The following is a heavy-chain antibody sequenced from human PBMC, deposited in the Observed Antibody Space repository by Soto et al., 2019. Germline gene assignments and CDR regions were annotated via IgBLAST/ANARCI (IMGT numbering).Heavy chain of an antibody. Sequence: QVQLQESGPGLVKPSGTLSLTCAVSGGSISDNWWSWVRQPPGKGLEWIGEVYHSGTTYYNPSLKSRVTISLDKSASQISLTLNSVTAADTAVYYCARHVAMARMRGFDSWGQGTLVTVSS. CDR3: ARHVAMARMRGFDS. CDR2: VYHSGTT. D-gene: IGHD2-21*01. CDR1: GGSISDNW. V-gene: IGHV4-4*02. J-gene: IGHJ4*02.